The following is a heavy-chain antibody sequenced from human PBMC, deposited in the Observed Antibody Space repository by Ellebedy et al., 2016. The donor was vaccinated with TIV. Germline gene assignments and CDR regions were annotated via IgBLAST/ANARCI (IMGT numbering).Heavy chain of an antibody. V-gene: IGHV3-21*04. CDR2: VSSSNSYI. J-gene: IGHJ6*02. Sequence: GESLKISCAASGFTFSSYAMYWVRQAPGKGLEWVSSVSSSNSYIYYADSVKGRFTISRDNAKNSLYLQMNSLRVEDTALYYCAKDISGGIITVTTLADYYGMDVWGQGTTVTVSS. CDR3: AKDISGGIITVTTLADYYGMDV. CDR1: GFTFSSYA. D-gene: IGHD1-7*01.